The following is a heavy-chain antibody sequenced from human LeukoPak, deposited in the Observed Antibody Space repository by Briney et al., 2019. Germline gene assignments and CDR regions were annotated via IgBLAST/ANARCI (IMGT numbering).Heavy chain of an antibody. CDR1: GFSFISYG. CDR3: ARKGGSGDYGVNY. Sequence: GGSPRLSCVASGFSFISYGMHWVRQAPGKGLEWVAVIWYDGSNKYYADSVKGRFTISRDNSKNTLYLQMNSLRAEDTAVYYCARKGGSGDYGVNYWGQGTLVTVSS. V-gene: IGHV3-33*01. CDR2: IWYDGSNK. D-gene: IGHD4-17*01. J-gene: IGHJ4*02.